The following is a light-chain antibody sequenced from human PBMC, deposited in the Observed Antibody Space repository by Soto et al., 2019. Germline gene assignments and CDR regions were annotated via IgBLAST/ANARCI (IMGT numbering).Light chain of an antibody. J-gene: IGKJ3*01. V-gene: IGKV3-15*01. CDR2: AAS. Sequence: EIVVTQSPGILSVSPGDRATLSCRASQSVGRNLAWYQQKPGQAPTLLIYAASTRATGLPARFSGSGSGTDFTLTISSLQSEDVAVYYCQEYSTWPLFTFGPGTRVDIK. CDR1: QSVGRN. CDR3: QEYSTWPLFT.